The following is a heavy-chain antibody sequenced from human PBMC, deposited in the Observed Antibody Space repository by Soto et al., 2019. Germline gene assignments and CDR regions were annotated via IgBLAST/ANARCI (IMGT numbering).Heavy chain of an antibody. V-gene: IGHV1-8*01. Sequence: ASVKVSCKASGYTFTSYDINWVRQATGQGLEWMGWMNPNSGNTGYAQKFQGRVTMTTDTSTSTAYMELRSLRSDDTAVYYCARDRASVGQQLVPNYYYYGMDVWGQGTTVTVSS. CDR1: GYTFTSYD. CDR3: ARDRASVGQQLVPNYYYYGMDV. J-gene: IGHJ6*02. CDR2: MNPNSGNT. D-gene: IGHD6-13*01.